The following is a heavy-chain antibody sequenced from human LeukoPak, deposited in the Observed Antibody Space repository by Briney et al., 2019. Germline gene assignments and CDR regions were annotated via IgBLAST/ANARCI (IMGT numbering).Heavy chain of an antibody. CDR1: GFTFSSNY. Sequence: GGSLRLSCAASGFTFSSNYMSWVRQAPGKGLEWVSVIYSGGSTYYADSVKGRFTISRDNSKNTLYLQMNSLRAEDTAVYYCARVTVTYYFDYWGQGTLVTVSS. V-gene: IGHV3-66*01. J-gene: IGHJ4*02. D-gene: IGHD4-17*01. CDR2: IYSGGST. CDR3: ARVTVTYYFDY.